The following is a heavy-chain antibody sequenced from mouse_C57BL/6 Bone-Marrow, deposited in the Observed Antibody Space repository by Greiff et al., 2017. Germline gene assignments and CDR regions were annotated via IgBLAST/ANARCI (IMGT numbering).Heavy chain of an antibody. J-gene: IGHJ2*01. D-gene: IGHD2-4*01. Sequence: VKLVESGAELARPGASVKLSCKASGYTFTSYGIIWVKQRTGQGLEWIGEIYPRSGNTYYNEKFKGKATLTADKSSSTAYMELRSLTSEDSAVYFWAREEIYYDYYFDYWGQGTTLTVSS. CDR2: IYPRSGNT. V-gene: IGHV1-81*01. CDR1: GYTFTSYG. CDR3: AREEIYYDYYFDY.